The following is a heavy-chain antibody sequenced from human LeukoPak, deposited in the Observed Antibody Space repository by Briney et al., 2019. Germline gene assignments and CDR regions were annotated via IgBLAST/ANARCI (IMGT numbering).Heavy chain of an antibody. CDR2: IVIGSGNT. CDR3: AAAPMGDC. CDR1: GFRFRSSA. Sequence: SVRVSCQASGFRFRSSAIQWVRQARGQRLEWLGWIVIGSGNTIYSQRFRERVTISRDMSTGTAYLEVSGLRTDDTAVYYCAAAPMGDCWGQGTLVTVSS. J-gene: IGHJ4*02. V-gene: IGHV1-58*02.